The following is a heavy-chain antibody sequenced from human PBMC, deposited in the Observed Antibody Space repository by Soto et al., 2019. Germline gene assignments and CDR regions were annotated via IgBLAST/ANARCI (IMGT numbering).Heavy chain of an antibody. CDR2: IFSNDEK. J-gene: IGHJ4*02. V-gene: IGHV2-26*01. D-gene: IGHD6-19*01. CDR3: ARIRTRQCLGGFDF. Sequence: QVTLKESGPVLVKPTETLTLTCTVSGFSLSNARMGVSWIRQPPGKALEWLAHIFSNDEKAYSTSLKSRLTITKDTSNSQVVPTITNMDPVTTATYYCARIRTRQCLGGFDFWGQETLVTVSS. CDR1: GFSLSNARMG.